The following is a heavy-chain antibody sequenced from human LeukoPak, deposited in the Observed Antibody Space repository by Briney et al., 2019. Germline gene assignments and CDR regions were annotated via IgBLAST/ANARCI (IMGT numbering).Heavy chain of an antibody. D-gene: IGHD6-13*01. CDR1: GYSFPSYW. V-gene: IGHV5-10-1*01. Sequence: GESLKISCKGSGYSFPSYWISWVRQMPGKGLEWMGRFDPSDSYTNYSPSFQGHVTISADKSISTAYLQWSSLKASDTAMYYCASLPRSSWYFFDSWGQGTMVTVSS. CDR3: ASLPRSSWYFFDS. J-gene: IGHJ3*01. CDR2: FDPSDSYT.